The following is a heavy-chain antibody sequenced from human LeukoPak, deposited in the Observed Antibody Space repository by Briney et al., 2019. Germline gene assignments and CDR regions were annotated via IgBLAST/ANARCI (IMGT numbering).Heavy chain of an antibody. CDR1: SGSLITSGSY. D-gene: IGHD3-10*01. J-gene: IGHJ5*02. CDR2: IYHRGTT. Sequence: SETLSLTCTVSSGSLITSGSYWTWIRQPPGKGLEWIGNIYHRGTTNYNPSLKSRVTISVDTSKNQFSLKLSSVTAADTAVYYCARKGRGASGVSWFDPWGQGTLVTVSS. CDR3: ARKGRGASGVSWFDP. V-gene: IGHV4-30-2*01.